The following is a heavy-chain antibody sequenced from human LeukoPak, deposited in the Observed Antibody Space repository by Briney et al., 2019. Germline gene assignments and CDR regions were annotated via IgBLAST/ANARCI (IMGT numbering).Heavy chain of an antibody. CDR2: IRYDGSNK. CDR3: AKDVNTVIHYYYYSMDV. D-gene: IGHD2-21*01. Sequence: PGGSLRLSCAASGFTFSCYGMHCVRQAPGKGLEWVAFIRYDGSNKYYADSVKGRFTISRDNSKNTLYLQMNSLRAEDTAVYYCAKDVNTVIHYYYYSMDVWGKGTTVTVSS. CDR1: GFTFSCYG. V-gene: IGHV3-30*02. J-gene: IGHJ6*03.